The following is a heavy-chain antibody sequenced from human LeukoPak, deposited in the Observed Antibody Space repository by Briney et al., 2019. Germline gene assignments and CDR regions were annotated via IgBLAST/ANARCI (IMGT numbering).Heavy chain of an antibody. J-gene: IGHJ3*02. D-gene: IGHD4/OR15-4a*01. CDR2: IIPIFGTA. V-gene: IGHV1-69*05. CDR1: GGTFSSYA. CDR3: ARDTTMVGAYDVFDI. Sequence: SVKVSCKASGGTFSSYAISWVRQAPGQGLEWMGRIIPIFGTANYAQKFQGRVTITTDESTSTAYMELSSLRSEDTAVYYCARDTTMVGAYDVFDIWGQGTMVTVSS.